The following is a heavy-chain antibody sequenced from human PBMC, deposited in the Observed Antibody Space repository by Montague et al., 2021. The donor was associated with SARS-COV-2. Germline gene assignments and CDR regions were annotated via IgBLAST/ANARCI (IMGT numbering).Heavy chain of an antibody. D-gene: IGHD4-23*01. CDR3: ARHVDPCGGNCRIWYFDL. Sequence: SETLSLTCTVSGGSISSNLFYWGWIRQTPGKALEWIGDISNTGSTYYNPSLKSRVTVAVDTSTNQFSLGLSSLTAADTAMYYCARHVDPCGGNCRIWYFDLWGRGSLVTVSS. CDR1: GGSISSNLFY. CDR2: ISNTGST. J-gene: IGHJ2*01. V-gene: IGHV4-39*01.